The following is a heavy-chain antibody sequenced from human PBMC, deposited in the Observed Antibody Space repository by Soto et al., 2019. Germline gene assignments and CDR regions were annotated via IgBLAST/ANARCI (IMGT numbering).Heavy chain of an antibody. V-gene: IGHV3-7*01. CDR2: IKQDGSEK. Sequence: GGSLRLSCAASGFTFSSYWMSWVRQAPGKGLEWVANIKQDGSEKYYVDSVKGRFTISRDNAKNSLYLQMNSLRAEDTAVYYCARDLLRVAALDFDYWGQGTLVTVSS. D-gene: IGHD6-6*01. CDR1: GFTFSSYW. J-gene: IGHJ4*02. CDR3: ARDLLRVAALDFDY.